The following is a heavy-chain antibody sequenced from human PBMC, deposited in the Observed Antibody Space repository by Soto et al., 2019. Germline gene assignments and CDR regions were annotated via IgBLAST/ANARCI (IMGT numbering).Heavy chain of an antibody. CDR2: IKQDGSEK. CDR1: GGSRSSIR. CDR3: VRDRSGSYLEGFDY. D-gene: IGHD1-26*01. J-gene: IGHJ4*02. Sequence: PEGAVKGTCVASGGSRSSIRMTWVRQAPGKGLEWVANIKQDGSEKYYVESVKGRFTISRDNARNSLFLEMKSLRSEDTAVYSCVRDRSGSYLEGFDYWGQGTLVTVSS. V-gene: IGHV3-7*01.